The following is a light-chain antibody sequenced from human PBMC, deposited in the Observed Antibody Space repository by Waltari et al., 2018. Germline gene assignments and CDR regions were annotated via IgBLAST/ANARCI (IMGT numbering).Light chain of an antibody. CDR2: ATA. V-gene: IGKV1-39*01. J-gene: IGKJ1*01. Sequence: DIQMTQSPSSLSASIGDRVTISCRASPFVSSYLNWFQQKPGKAPKLLIYATASLQSGVPSRFSGAGAGTDFTLTISSLQPDDFATYYCQQSYTSPPTFGQGTNVEIK. CDR1: PFVSSY. CDR3: QQSYTSPPT.